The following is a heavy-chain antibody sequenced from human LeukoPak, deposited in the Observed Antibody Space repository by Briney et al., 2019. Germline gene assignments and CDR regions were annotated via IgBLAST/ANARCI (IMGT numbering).Heavy chain of an antibody. D-gene: IGHD3-22*01. J-gene: IGHJ4*02. V-gene: IGHV3-30*02. CDR2: IRYDGSNK. CDR3: ASMEHYYDSSGYSIDY. Sequence: GGSLRLSCAASEFTFSSYGMHWVRQAPGKGLEWVAFIRYDGSNKYYADSVKGRFTISRDNFKNTLYLQMNSLRAEDTAVYYCASMEHYYDSSGYSIDYWGQGTLVTVSS. CDR1: EFTFSSYG.